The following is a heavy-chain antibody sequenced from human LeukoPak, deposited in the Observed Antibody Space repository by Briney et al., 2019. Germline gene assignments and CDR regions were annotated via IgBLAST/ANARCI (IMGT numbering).Heavy chain of an antibody. CDR3: AKDRGGSSELGDAFDV. V-gene: IGHV3-48*01. Sequence: PGGSLRLSCAASGFTFSTFGMNWVRQAPGKGLDWVSYISPSGSTIYFTDSVKGRFTISRDNAKNSLYLQMNSLRVEDTALYYCAKDRGGSSELGDAFDVWGQGTMVRVSS. J-gene: IGHJ3*01. CDR1: GFTFSTFG. D-gene: IGHD1-26*01. CDR2: ISPSGSTI.